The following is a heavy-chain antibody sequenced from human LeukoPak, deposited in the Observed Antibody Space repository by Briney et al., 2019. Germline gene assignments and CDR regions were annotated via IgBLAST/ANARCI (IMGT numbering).Heavy chain of an antibody. V-gene: IGHV3-53*01. CDR3: AKDEAVAGIFDY. Sequence: GGSLRLSCAASGFTVSSNYMSWVRQAPGKGLEWVSLIYSGGSGGSTYYADSVKGRFTISRDNSKNTLYLQMNGLRAEDTAVYYCAKDEAVAGIFDYWGQGTLVTVSS. D-gene: IGHD6-19*01. J-gene: IGHJ4*02. CDR2: IYSGGSGGST. CDR1: GFTVSSNY.